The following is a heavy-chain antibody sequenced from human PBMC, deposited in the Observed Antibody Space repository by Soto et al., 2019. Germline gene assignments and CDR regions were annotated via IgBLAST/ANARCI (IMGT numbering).Heavy chain of an antibody. Sequence: QVQLAQSGAEMTKPGSSVKVSCRASGGSFSDFAFSWVRQAPGQGHEWMGGIIPMFAATKYAQRLQDRVTITADESTNTVYLALNSLTSEDTAIYYCARGAIVAVPAALSSYHDYTNYRFDSWGQGTLVTVSS. D-gene: IGHD2-15*01. V-gene: IGHV1-69*01. CDR1: GGSFSDFA. CDR3: ARGAIVAVPAALSSYHDYTNYRFDS. J-gene: IGHJ4*02. CDR2: IIPMFAAT.